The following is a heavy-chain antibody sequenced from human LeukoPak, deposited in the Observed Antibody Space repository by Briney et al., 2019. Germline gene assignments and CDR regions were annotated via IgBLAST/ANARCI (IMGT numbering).Heavy chain of an antibody. D-gene: IGHD2-2*01. J-gene: IGHJ6*03. V-gene: IGHV4-59*01. CDR3: ARASVPYYYYMDV. CDR2: IYYSGST. CDR1: GGSISSYY. Sequence: SETLSLTCTVSGGSISSYYWSWIRQPPGKGLEWIGYIYYSGSTNYNPSLKSRVTISVDTSKNQFSLKLSSVTAADTAVYYCARASVPYYYYMDVWGKGTTVTVSS.